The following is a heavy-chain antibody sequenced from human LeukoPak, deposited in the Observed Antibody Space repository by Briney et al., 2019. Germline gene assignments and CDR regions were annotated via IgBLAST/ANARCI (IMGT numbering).Heavy chain of an antibody. CDR1: GFGVSSNH. J-gene: IGHJ4*02. Sequence: GGSLRLSCAVSGFGVSSNHVAWLRQAPGKGLEWVSVRQPGNVSYYADSVKGRFTTSADSSKNSLYLQMNNLRSEDTALYYCARERDYDTYFDYWGQGTLVTVSS. V-gene: IGHV3-53*01. D-gene: IGHD3-22*01. CDR2: RQPGNVS. CDR3: ARERDYDTYFDY.